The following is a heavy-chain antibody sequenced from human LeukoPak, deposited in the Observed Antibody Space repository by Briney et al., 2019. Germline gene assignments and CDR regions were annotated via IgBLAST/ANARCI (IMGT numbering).Heavy chain of an antibody. CDR3: ARGLYCSSTSCYGGVDY. D-gene: IGHD2-2*01. J-gene: IGHJ4*02. V-gene: IGHV1-8*01. CDR1: GCTFTSYD. Sequence: ASVKVSCKASGCTFTSYDINWVRQATGQGLEWMGWMNPNSGNTGCAQKFQGRVTMTRNTSISTAYMELSSLRSEDTAVYYCARGLYCSSTSCYGGVDYWGQRTLVTVSS. CDR2: MNPNSGNT.